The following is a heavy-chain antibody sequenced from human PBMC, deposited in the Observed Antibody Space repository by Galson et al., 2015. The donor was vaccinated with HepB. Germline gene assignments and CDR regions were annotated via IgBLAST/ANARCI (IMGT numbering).Heavy chain of an antibody. Sequence: SVKVSCKASGYAFTSYGISWVRQAPGRGLEWLGWINTNTGNPTYAQGFTGRFVFSLDASVNTAYLQISSLKAEDSAFYYCARVTSIYYYNSGYSYYYYGMDVWGQGTTVTVSS. J-gene: IGHJ6*02. V-gene: IGHV7-4-1*02. CDR1: GYAFTSYG. CDR3: ARVTSIYYYNSGYSYYYYGMDV. CDR2: INTNTGNP. D-gene: IGHD3-22*01.